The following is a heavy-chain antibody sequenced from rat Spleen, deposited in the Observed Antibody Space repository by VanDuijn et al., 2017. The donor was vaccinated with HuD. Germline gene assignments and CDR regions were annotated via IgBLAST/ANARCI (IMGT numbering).Heavy chain of an antibody. CDR2: ISTSGGST. CDR1: GFTFSNYG. J-gene: IGHJ3*01. CDR3: TRDFRRFAY. V-gene: IGHV5S23*01. Sequence: EVQLVESGGGLVQPGNSLKLSCAASGFTFSNYGMAWVRQAPTKGLEWVASISTSGGSTYYRDSVKGRFTISRDNAKSTLYLQMNSLRSEDTATYYCTRDFRRFAYWGQGTLVTVSS.